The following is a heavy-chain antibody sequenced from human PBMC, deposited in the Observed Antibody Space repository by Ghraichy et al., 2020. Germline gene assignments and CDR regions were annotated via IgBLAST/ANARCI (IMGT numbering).Heavy chain of an antibody. J-gene: IGHJ4*02. V-gene: IGHV3-48*01. CDR1: GFTFSTYS. CDR3: TRAHDGYGGNWEY. D-gene: IGHD4-23*01. Sequence: GESLNISCAASGFTFSTYSMHWVRQAPGKGLEWVSFISASSDIIHYADSVKGRFSISRDNVQNSLHLQMNSLRAEDTAVYFCTRAHDGYGGNWEYWGQGTLVTVSS. CDR2: ISASSDII.